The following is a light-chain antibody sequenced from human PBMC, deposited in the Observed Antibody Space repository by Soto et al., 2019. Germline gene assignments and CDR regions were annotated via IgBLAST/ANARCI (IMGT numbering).Light chain of an antibody. Sequence: DIQMTQSPSTLSASVGDRVTITCRASQSISSWLAWYQQKPGKAPKLLIYMASTLETGVPSRFSGSGSGTEFTLTISSLQPDDFATYFCQQYNDYPLTFGGGTKVEI. J-gene: IGKJ4*01. CDR2: MAS. V-gene: IGKV1-5*03. CDR1: QSISSW. CDR3: QQYNDYPLT.